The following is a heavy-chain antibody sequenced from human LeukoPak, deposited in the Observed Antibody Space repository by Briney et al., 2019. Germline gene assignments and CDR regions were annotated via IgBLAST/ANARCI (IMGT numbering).Heavy chain of an antibody. V-gene: IGHV1-18*01. Sequence: GASVKVSFKSSGYTFTSYGISWVRQSPGQGLEWMGWISAYNGNTNYAQKLQGRVTMTTDTSTSTAYMELRSLRSDDTAVYYCARDRTGGSSWWVYWGQGPLVTVSS. CDR2: ISAYNGNT. J-gene: IGHJ4*02. D-gene: IGHD6-13*01. CDR3: ARDRTGGSSWWVY. CDR1: GYTFTSYG.